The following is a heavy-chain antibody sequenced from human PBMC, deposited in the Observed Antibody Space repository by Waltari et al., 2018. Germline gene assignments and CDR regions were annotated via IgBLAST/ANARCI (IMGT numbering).Heavy chain of an antibody. CDR2: IYYSGGT. CDR3: ARDGSAATTYYYGMDV. CDR1: GGSISSYY. V-gene: IGHV4-59*01. J-gene: IGHJ6*02. D-gene: IGHD2-15*01. Sequence: QVQLQESGPGLVKPSETLSLTCTVSGGSISSYYWSWIRQPPGKGLEWIGYIYYSGGTSYNPSLKSRVTISVDTSNNQFSLKLSSVTAADTAVYYCARDGSAATTYYYGMDVWGQGTTVTVSS.